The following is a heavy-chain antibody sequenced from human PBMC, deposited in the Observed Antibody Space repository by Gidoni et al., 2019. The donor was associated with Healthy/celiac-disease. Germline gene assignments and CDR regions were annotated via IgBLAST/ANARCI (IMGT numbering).Heavy chain of an antibody. Sequence: VQLVESGCGLVQPGLSLILSCTASAFTFGDYAMSWVRQAPGKGMEWVGFIRSKGEGGTTEYAASVKGRFTISRDDSKSIAYLQMNSVKTEDTAVYYCTRDGWNANYWGQGTLVTVSS. V-gene: IGHV3-49*04. CDR2: IRSKGEGGTT. CDR3: TRDGWNANY. D-gene: IGHD1-1*01. J-gene: IGHJ4*02. CDR1: AFTFGDYA.